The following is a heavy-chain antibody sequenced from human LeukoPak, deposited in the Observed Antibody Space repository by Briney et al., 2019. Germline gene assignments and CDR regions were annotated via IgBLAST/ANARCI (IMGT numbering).Heavy chain of an antibody. V-gene: IGHV3-23*01. CDR1: GFTFKYYA. J-gene: IGHJ4*02. CDR2: IDGSGDDT. Sequence: GGSLRLSCAASGFTFKYYAMTWVRQAPGKGLEWVAAIDGSGDDTYYAESVKGRFTISRDNSQNTLFLQVNSLRAEDTAVYYCARALIGYYFDYWGQGTLVTVSS. CDR3: ARALIGYYFDY. D-gene: IGHD2-8*01.